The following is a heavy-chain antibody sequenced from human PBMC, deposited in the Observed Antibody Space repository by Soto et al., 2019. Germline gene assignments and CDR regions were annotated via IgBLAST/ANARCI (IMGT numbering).Heavy chain of an antibody. CDR2: INPSGGST. CDR1: GYTFTSYY. CDR3: ARMSRYYYDSSGYPTAFDI. D-gene: IGHD3-22*01. V-gene: IGHV1-46*01. J-gene: IGHJ3*02. Sequence: ASVKVSCKASGYTFTSYYMHWVRQAPGQGLEWMGIINPSGGSTSYAQKFQGRVTMTRDTSTSTVYMELSSLRSEDTAVYYCARMSRYYYDSSGYPTAFDIWGQGTMVTVSS.